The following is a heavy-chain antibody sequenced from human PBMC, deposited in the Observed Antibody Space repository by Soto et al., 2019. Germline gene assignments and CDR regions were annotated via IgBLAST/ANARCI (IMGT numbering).Heavy chain of an antibody. V-gene: IGHV1-3*01. J-gene: IGHJ4*02. Sequence: ASVKVSCKASGYTFTSYAMHWVRQAPGQRLEWMGWINAGNGNKKYSQKFQGRVTITRDTSASTAYMELSSLRSEDTAVYYCARNLAGGGSYFDYWGQGTLVTVSS. D-gene: IGHD3-16*01. CDR1: GYTFTSYA. CDR2: INAGNGNK. CDR3: ARNLAGGGSYFDY.